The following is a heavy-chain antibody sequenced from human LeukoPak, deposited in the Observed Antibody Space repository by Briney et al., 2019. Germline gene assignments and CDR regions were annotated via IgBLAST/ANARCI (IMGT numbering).Heavy chain of an antibody. J-gene: IGHJ6*03. V-gene: IGHV4-59*01. CDR1: GGSISSYY. CDR3: ARDAVPHSYYYYMDV. D-gene: IGHD6-19*01. CDR2: IYNSGST. Sequence: SETLSLTCTVSGGSISSYYWSWIRQPPGKGLEWIGYIYNSGSTSYSPSLRSRVTISVDTYKNQVSLKLRSVTAADTAVYYCARDAVPHSYYYYMDVWGKGTTVTVSS.